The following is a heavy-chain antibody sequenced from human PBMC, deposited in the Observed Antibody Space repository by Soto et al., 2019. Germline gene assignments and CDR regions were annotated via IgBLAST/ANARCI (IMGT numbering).Heavy chain of an antibody. D-gene: IGHD6-6*01. J-gene: IGHJ4*02. CDR2: INHSGST. CDR3: ARGPDSSSSERLDY. V-gene: IGHV4-34*01. CDR1: GGSFSGYY. Sequence: PSETLSLTCAVYGGSFSGYYWSWIRQPPGKGLEWIGEINHSGSTNYNPSLKSRVTISVDTSKNQFSLKLSSVTAADTAVYYCARGPDSSSSERLDYWGQGTLVTVSS.